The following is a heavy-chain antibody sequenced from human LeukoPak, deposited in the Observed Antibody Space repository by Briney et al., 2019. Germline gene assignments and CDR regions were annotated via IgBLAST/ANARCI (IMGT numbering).Heavy chain of an antibody. CDR3: AKGYSSSWYGFSRWFDP. D-gene: IGHD6-13*01. CDR1: GFTFSSYA. V-gene: IGHV3-23*01. CDR2: ISGSGGST. Sequence: PGWSLRLSCAASGFTFSSYAMSWLREAPGKGLDWVSAISGSGGSTYYADSVKGRFTISRDNSKNTLYLQMNSLRADDTAVYYCAKGYSSSWYGFSRWFDPWGQGTLVTVSS. J-gene: IGHJ5*02.